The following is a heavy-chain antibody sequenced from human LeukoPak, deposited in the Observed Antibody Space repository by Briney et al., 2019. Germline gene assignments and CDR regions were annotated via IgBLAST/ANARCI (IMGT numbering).Heavy chain of an antibody. D-gene: IGHD6-19*01. V-gene: IGHV3-53*05. CDR2: IYSDGST. Sequence: PGGSLRLSCAASGFTVSTNYMSWVRQAPGKGLEWVSVIYSDGSTYYADSVKGRFTISRDNSKNTLYLQMNSLGAEDTAVYYCARDRVEIVVAGTVDCWGQGTLVTVSS. CDR1: GFTVSTNY. J-gene: IGHJ4*02. CDR3: ARDRVEIVVAGTVDC.